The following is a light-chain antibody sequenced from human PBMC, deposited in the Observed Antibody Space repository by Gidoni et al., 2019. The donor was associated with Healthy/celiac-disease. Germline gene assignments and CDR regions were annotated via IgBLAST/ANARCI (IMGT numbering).Light chain of an antibody. Sequence: DIKMTQSPSTLSASVGDRVTIPCRASQSISSWLAWYQQKPGTATKLLIYKASSLESGVPSRFSGSGSGTESTLTISSLQPDDFATYYCQQYNSYRYTFGQGTKLEIK. V-gene: IGKV1-5*03. J-gene: IGKJ2*01. CDR3: QQYNSYRYT. CDR2: KAS. CDR1: QSISSW.